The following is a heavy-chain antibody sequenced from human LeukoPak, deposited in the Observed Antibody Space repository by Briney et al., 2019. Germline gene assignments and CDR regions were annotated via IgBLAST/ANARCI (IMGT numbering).Heavy chain of an antibody. D-gene: IGHD6-6*01. CDR3: ARDRPYSSSSGAFDI. CDR1: GFTFSTYG. CDR2: ISYDGSNK. V-gene: IGHV3-30*03. Sequence: GRSLRLSCAASGFTFSTYGMHWVRQAPGKGLEWGAVISYDGSNKYYAGSVKGRFTISRDNSKNTMYLQRNSLRAEDPAVYYYARDRPYSSSSGAFDIWGQGTMVTVSS. J-gene: IGHJ3*02.